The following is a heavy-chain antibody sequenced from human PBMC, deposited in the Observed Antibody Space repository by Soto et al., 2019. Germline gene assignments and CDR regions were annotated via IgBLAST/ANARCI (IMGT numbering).Heavy chain of an antibody. Sequence: EVQLVESGGGLVQPGRSLRLSCAASGFTFDDYAMHWVRQAPGKGLEWVSGIRGNSGSIGYADSVKGRFTISRDNAKNSLYLQRNSLRAEDTALYYCAKPRGPSSGWSQSYWYFDLWGRGTLVAVS. CDR2: IRGNSGSI. CDR1: GFTFDDYA. J-gene: IGHJ2*01. CDR3: AKPRGPSSGWSQSYWYFDL. D-gene: IGHD6-19*01. V-gene: IGHV3-9*01.